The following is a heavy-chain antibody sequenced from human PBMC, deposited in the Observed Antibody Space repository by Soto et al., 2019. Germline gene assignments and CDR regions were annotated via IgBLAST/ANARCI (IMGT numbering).Heavy chain of an antibody. V-gene: IGHV4-30-4*08. CDR3: ARELGRYYDSSGYLDY. Sequence: PSETLSLTCTVSCGSISSGDYYWSWIRQPPGKGLEWNGYIYYSGSTYYNPSLKSRVTISVDTSKNQFSLKLSSVTAADTAVYYCARELGRYYDSSGYLDYWGQGTLVTVSS. CDR1: CGSISSGDYY. D-gene: IGHD3-22*01. J-gene: IGHJ4*02. CDR2: IYYSGST.